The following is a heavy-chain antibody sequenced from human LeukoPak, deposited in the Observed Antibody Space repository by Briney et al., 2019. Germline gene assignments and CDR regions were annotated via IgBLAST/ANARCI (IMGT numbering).Heavy chain of an antibody. D-gene: IGHD3-22*01. CDR1: GYTLTELS. CDR2: FDPEDGET. CDR3: ATYNYYDSSGYYYFDY. J-gene: IGHJ4*02. Sequence: ASVKVSCKVSGYTLTELSMHWVRQAPGKGLEWRGGFDPEDGETIYAQKFQCRVTMTEDTSTDTAYMELSSLRSEDTAVYYCATYNYYDSSGYYYFDYWGQGTLVTVSS. V-gene: IGHV1-24*01.